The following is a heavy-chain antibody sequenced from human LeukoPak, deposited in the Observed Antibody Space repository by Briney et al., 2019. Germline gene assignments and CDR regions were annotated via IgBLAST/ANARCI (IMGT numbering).Heavy chain of an antibody. J-gene: IGHJ6*03. CDR3: ARGPPRGKYYYMDV. CDR1: GFTFSSFD. D-gene: IGHD1-1*01. V-gene: IGHV3-13*01. Sequence: GGSLRLSCAASGFTFSSFDMHWVRQPTGQGLEWVSTIGTASDTYYPASVEGRFTLSRDNAKNYSYLQMNSLTAGDTAVYYCARGPPRGKYYYMDVWGKGTTVTVSS. CDR2: IGTASDT.